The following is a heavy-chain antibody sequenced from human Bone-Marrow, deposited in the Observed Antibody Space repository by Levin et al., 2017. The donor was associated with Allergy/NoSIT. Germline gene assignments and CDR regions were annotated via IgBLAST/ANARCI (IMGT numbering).Heavy chain of an antibody. Sequence: SCAASGFTFSSYSLCWVRQAPGRGLEWVSSINADSDYIYYADSVTGRFTISRDNARNSLFLQMNSLRAEDTAVFYCARVDNSGWESFDYWGQGTLVTVSS. CDR2: INADSDYI. CDR3: ARVDNSGWESFDY. J-gene: IGHJ4*02. D-gene: IGHD6-19*01. CDR1: GFTFSSYS. V-gene: IGHV3-21*01.